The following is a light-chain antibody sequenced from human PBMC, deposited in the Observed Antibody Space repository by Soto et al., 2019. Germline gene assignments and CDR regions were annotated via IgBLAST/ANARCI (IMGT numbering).Light chain of an antibody. J-gene: IGKJ4*01. Sequence: DIQMTQSPSSVSASVGDRVTITCRASQGISSWLAWYLQKPGKAPKLLIYGASSLQSGVPSRFSGSGSGTDFTLNISSLQPEDFATYYCQQANSFPLTFGGGTKVEIK. CDR3: QQANSFPLT. CDR2: GAS. V-gene: IGKV1-12*01. CDR1: QGISSW.